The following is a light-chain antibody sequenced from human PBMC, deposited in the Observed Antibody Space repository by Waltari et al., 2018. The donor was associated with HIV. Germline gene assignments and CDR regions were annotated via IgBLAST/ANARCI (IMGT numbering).Light chain of an antibody. Sequence: SYELTPPPSVSVSPGQTASISCSGEQLGNKYTCWYQPRPGQSPVLLIYRDSKRPAGIPERFSGSNSGNTATLTISGAQAMDEADYYCQAWDSTTAVFGTGTKVTVL. V-gene: IGLV3-1*01. J-gene: IGLJ1*01. CDR3: QAWDSTTAV. CDR1: QLGNKY. CDR2: RDS.